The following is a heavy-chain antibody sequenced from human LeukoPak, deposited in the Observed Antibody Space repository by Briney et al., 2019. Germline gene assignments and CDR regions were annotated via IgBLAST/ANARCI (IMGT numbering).Heavy chain of an antibody. CDR3: ARAVPPPDIVVVPAAMAYYYYYGMDV. V-gene: IGHV1-69*13. D-gene: IGHD2-2*01. CDR1: GGTFSSYA. CDR2: IIPIFGTA. Sequence: SVKVSCKASGGTFSSYAISWVRQAPGQGLEWMGGIIPIFGTANYAQKFQDRVTITADESTSTAYMELSSLRSEDTAVYYCARAVPPPDIVVVPAAMAYYYYYGMDVWGQGTTVTVSS. J-gene: IGHJ6*02.